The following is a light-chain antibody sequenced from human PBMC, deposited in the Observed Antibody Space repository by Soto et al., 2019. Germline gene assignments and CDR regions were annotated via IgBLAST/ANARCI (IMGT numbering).Light chain of an antibody. CDR3: QQYGSSGT. CDR1: QTVPSNY. V-gene: IGKV3-20*01. CDR2: AAS. Sequence: EIVLTQSPCTLSLPPGYRATVSCRAGQTVPSNYVAWYQHKPGQAPRLLIYAASNRATGIPDRFSGSGSGTDFNLTISRLEPEDFAVYYCQQYGSSGTFGQGTKVDIK. J-gene: IGKJ1*01.